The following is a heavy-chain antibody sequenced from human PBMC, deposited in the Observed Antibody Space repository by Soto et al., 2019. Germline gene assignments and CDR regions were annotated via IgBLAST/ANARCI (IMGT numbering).Heavy chain of an antibody. D-gene: IGHD3-3*01. Sequence: ASVKVSCKASGYTFTTYGFHWVRQAPGKGLEWMGWISGYNGNTNYAQKFQGRVALTTDTSRSTAYMESRSLRSDDTAVYFCARGAHGSGYGVYWGQGTLVTVSS. V-gene: IGHV1-18*01. CDR2: ISGYNGNT. CDR1: GYTFTTYG. CDR3: ARGAHGSGYGVY. J-gene: IGHJ4*02.